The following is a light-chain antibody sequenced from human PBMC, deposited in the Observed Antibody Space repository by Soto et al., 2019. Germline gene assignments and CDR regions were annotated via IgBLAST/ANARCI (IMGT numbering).Light chain of an antibody. CDR3: QHYESNPWT. CDR1: QNINNW. Sequence: DIQMTQSPSTLSASVGDRVTIACRANQNINNWLAWYQQKPGKAPKLLIYAASSLESGVPSRFSGSRSGTEFTLTISSLQPDDCATYFCQHYESNPWTFGQGTKVELK. J-gene: IGKJ1*01. V-gene: IGKV1-5*01. CDR2: AAS.